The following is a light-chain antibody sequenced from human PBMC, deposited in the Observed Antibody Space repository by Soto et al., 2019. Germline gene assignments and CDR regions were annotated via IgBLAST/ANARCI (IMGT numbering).Light chain of an antibody. J-gene: IGKJ1*01. CDR2: GGS. CDR3: QQYGSSPRT. Sequence: EIVLTQSPGTLSLSPGERATLSCRASQSVSNRYLVWYQQKPGQAPRLLIYGGSSRATGIPDRFSGSGSGTDFTLIISRLEPEDFAVYYCQQYGSSPRTFGQGTKVDIK. CDR1: QSVSNRY. V-gene: IGKV3-20*01.